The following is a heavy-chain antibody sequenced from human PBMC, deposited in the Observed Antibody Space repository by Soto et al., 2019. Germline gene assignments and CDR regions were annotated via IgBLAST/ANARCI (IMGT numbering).Heavy chain of an antibody. V-gene: IGHV4-39*01. CDR3: ARHPRIKGYCSGGSCYDY. J-gene: IGHJ4*02. Sequence: SSETLSLTCTVSGGSISSSSYYWGWIRQPPGKGLEWIGSIYYSGSTYYNPSLKSRVTISVDTSKNQFSLKLSSVTAADTAVYYCARHPRIKGYCSGGSCYDYWGQGTLVTVSS. CDR1: GGSISSSSYY. D-gene: IGHD2-15*01. CDR2: IYYSGST.